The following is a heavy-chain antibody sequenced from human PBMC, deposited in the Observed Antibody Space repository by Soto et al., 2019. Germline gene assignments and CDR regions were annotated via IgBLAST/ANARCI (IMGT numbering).Heavy chain of an antibody. V-gene: IGHV4-59*12. CDR2: IYYSGST. J-gene: IGHJ4*02. D-gene: IGHD5-12*01. CDR1: GDSIVGSY. CDR3: AKYRRTDAEGYTFDY. Sequence: SSETLSLTCSVSGDSIVGSYWSWIRQSPGKGLEWIGFIYYSGSTEYNPSLKSRVTMSVDTSKNQFSLKLGSVTAADTAVYFCAKYRRTDAEGYTFDYWGQGALVTV.